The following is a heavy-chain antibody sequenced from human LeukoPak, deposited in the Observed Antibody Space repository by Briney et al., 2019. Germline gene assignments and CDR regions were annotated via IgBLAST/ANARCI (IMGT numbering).Heavy chain of an antibody. J-gene: IGHJ4*02. Sequence: QTGGSLRLSCAASGFTFSSYAMSWVRQAPGKGLEWVSTISGSGGSTYYADSVKGRITISRDNSKNTLYLQMNSLRAEDTAVYYCARGDDYGDRNYLDSWGQGTLVTVSS. CDR3: ARGDDYGDRNYLDS. D-gene: IGHD4-17*01. CDR2: ISGSGGST. CDR1: GFTFSSYA. V-gene: IGHV3-23*01.